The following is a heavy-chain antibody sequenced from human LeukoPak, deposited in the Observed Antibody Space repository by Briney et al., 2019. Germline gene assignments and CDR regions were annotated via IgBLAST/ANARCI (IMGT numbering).Heavy chain of an antibody. V-gene: IGHV4-59*04. CDR2: IYYSGST. CDR3: AGLRHTGDTDY. J-gene: IGHJ4*02. Sequence: PSETLSLTCSVSDGSITGYYWSWIRQPPGKGLEWIGSIYYSGSTYYNPSLKSRVTISVDTSKNQFSLKVSSVTAADTAVYYCAGLRHTGDTDYWGQGTLVTVSS. D-gene: IGHD4-17*01. CDR1: DGSITGYY.